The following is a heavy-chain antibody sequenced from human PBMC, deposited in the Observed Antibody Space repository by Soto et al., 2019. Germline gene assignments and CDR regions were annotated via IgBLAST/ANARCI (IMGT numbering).Heavy chain of an antibody. Sequence: EVQLVESGGGLVQPGRSLRLSCAASGFTFDDYAMHWVRQAPGKGLEWVSGISWNSGSIGYADSVKGRFTISRDNAKNSLYLQMNSLRAEDTALYYCVARSSPDGWHYYYYGMDVWGQGTTVTVSS. CDR1: GFTFDDYA. CDR2: ISWNSGSI. V-gene: IGHV3-9*01. CDR3: VARSSPDGWHYYYYGMDV. J-gene: IGHJ6*02.